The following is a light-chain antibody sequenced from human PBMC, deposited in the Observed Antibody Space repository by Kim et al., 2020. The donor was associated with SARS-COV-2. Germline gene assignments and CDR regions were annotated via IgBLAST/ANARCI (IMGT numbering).Light chain of an antibody. CDR1: QSLNTAN. V-gene: IGKV3-20*01. CDR3: QQYGDSLLT. CDR2: AAS. Sequence: SPGERATLSGRASQSLNTANFAWYQQQPGQPPRLLIYAASSRAPGIPDRFSGRGSGTDFTLTISRLEPEDFAVYFCQQYGDSLLTFGPGTKVDIK. J-gene: IGKJ3*01.